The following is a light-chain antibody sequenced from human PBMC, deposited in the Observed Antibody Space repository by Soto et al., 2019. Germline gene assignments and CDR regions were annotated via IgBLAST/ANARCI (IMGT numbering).Light chain of an antibody. CDR3: QQYRT. CDR1: QSVSSSY. V-gene: IGKV3-20*01. J-gene: IGKJ1*01. CDR2: GAS. Sequence: EIVLTQSPCTLSLSPGERATLSSRASQSVSSSYLAWYQQKPGQAPRLLIYGASSRATGIPDRFSGSGSGTDFTLTISRLEPEDFAVYYCQQYRTFGQGTKVEIK.